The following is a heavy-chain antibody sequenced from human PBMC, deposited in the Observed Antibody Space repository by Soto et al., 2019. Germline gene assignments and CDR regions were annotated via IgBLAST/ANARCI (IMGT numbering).Heavy chain of an antibody. V-gene: IGHV1-2*02. CDR1: GYPVTAYY. Sequence: QLHLVQSGAVVKKPGASVTVSCSASGYPVTAYYMHWVRQAPGRGLEWMGGINPATGAAKYTQTFQGRVNMARDTSTSTGFMELGGLTSEDTAGFYCARGGGVGVAGSAAFDMWGQGTLVTVSS. CDR3: ARGGGVGVAGSAAFDM. D-gene: IGHD3-3*01. CDR2: INPATGAA. J-gene: IGHJ3*02.